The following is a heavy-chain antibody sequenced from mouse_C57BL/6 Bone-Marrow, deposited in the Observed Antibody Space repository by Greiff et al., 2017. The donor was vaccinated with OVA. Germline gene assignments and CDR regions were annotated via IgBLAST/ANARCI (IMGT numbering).Heavy chain of an antibody. Sequence: VQLQQSGPELVKPGASVKISCKASGYSFTDYNMNWVKQSNGKSLEWIGVINPNYGTTSYNQKFKGKATLTVDQSSSTAYMQLNSLTSEDSAVYSSAFYCGSSYRYFDVWGTGTTVTVSS. J-gene: IGHJ1*03. V-gene: IGHV1-39*01. CDR3: AFYCGSSYRYFDV. CDR2: INPNYGTT. D-gene: IGHD1-1*01. CDR1: GYSFTDYN.